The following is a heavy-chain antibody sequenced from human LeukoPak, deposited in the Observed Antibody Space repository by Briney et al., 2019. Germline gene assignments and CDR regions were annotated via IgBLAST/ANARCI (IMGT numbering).Heavy chain of an antibody. CDR3: ARGQGSGSYYLDY. CDR2: INHSGNT. V-gene: IGHV4-59*01. CDR1: GGSISSYF. Sequence: SETLSLTCSVSGGSISSYFWSRIRQPPGKGLEWIGYINHSGNTYYNPSLKSRVTVSVDTSKNQLSLKLSSVTAADTAVYYCARGQGSGSYYLDYWGQGTLVTVSS. D-gene: IGHD1-26*01. J-gene: IGHJ4*02.